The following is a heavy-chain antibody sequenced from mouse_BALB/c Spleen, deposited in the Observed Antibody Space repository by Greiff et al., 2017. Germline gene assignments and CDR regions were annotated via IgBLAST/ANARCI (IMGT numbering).Heavy chain of an antibody. J-gene: IGHJ4*01. CDR2: IDPANGNT. Sequence: EVQGVESGAELVKPGASVKLSCTASGFNIKDTYMHWVKQRPEQGLEWIGRIDPANGNTKYDPKFQGKATITADTSSNTAYLQLSSLTSEDTAVYYCARILRLDYWGQGTSVTVSS. V-gene: IGHV14-3*02. D-gene: IGHD1-2*01. CDR3: ARILRLDY. CDR1: GFNIKDTY.